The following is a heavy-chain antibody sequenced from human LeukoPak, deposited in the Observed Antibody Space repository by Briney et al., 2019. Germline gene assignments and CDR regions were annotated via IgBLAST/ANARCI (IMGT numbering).Heavy chain of an antibody. CDR3: ARHVSRRITMIVVARDWFDP. CDR2: INHSGST. Sequence: ETLSLTCTVSGGSINDYFWSWIRQPPGKGLEWIGEINHSGSTNYNPSLKSRVTISVGTSKNQFSLKLSSVTAADTAVYYCARHVSRRITMIVVARDWFDPWGQGTLVTVSS. V-gene: IGHV4-34*01. J-gene: IGHJ5*02. D-gene: IGHD3-22*01. CDR1: GGSINDYF.